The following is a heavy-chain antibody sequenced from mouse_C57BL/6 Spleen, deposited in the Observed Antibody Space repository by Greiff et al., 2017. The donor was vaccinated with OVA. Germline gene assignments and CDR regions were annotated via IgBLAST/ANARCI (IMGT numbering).Heavy chain of an antibody. Sequence: VQLQESGAELARPGASVKLSCKASGYTFTSYGISWVKQRTGQGLEWIGEIYPRSGNTYYNEKFKGKATLTADKSSSTAYMELRSLTSEDSAVYFCARWDDSYYCDYWGQGTTLTVSS. CDR3: ARWDDSYYCDY. V-gene: IGHV1-81*01. J-gene: IGHJ2*01. CDR2: IYPRSGNT. CDR1: GYTFTSYG. D-gene: IGHD2-4*01.